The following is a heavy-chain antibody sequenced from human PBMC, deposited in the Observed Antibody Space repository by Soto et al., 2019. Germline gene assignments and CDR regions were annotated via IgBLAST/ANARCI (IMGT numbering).Heavy chain of an antibody. Sequence: GGSLRLSCTTSGFTFGDYAMSWSRQAPGKGLEWVGVIRSKAYGGTTEYAASVNGRFTISRDDSRGIAYLQVNNLQSDDTGLYYCTRYTSTSRYSYFGMDVWGPGTTVTVSS. J-gene: IGHJ6*01. CDR1: GFTFGDYA. CDR2: IRSKAYGGTT. D-gene: IGHD2-15*01. V-gene: IGHV3-49*03. CDR3: TRYTSTSRYSYFGMDV.